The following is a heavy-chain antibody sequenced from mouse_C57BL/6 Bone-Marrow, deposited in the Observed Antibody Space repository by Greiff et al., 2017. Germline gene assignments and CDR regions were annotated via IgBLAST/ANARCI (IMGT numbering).Heavy chain of an antibody. CDR3: ARRTTVVEELSYAMDY. J-gene: IGHJ4*01. D-gene: IGHD1-1*01. CDR1: GFTFSDYG. V-gene: IGHV5-17*01. CDR2: ISSGSSTI. Sequence: EVQGVESGGGLVKPGGSLKLSCAASGFTFSDYGMHWVRQAPEKGLEWVAYISSGSSTIYYADTVKGRFTISRDNAKNTLFLQMTSLRSEDTAMYYCARRTTVVEELSYAMDYWGQGTSVTVSS.